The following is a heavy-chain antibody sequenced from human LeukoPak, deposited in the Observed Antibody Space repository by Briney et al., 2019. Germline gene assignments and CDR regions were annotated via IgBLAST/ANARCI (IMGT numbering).Heavy chain of an antibody. D-gene: IGHD5-12*01. CDR2: INYSGSTT. J-gene: IGHJ3*02. CDR1: GGSFSGYH. CDR3: ARGGGYIHDAFDI. V-gene: IGHV4-34*01. Sequence: PSETLSLTCAVYGGSFSGYHWSWIRQFPGKGLEWIGEINYSGSTTNYNPSLKSRVTISVDTSKNQFSLKLSSVTAADTAVYYCARGGGYIHDAFDIWGQGTMVTVSS.